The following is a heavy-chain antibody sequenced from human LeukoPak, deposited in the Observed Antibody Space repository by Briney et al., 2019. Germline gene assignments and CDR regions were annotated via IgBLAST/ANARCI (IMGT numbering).Heavy chain of an antibody. V-gene: IGHV3-11*01. CDR1: GFTFSDYY. CDR3: AKDIAPYSDPYRPRYYYYYGMDV. J-gene: IGHJ6*02. CDR2: ISSSGSTI. D-gene: IGHD5-18*01. Sequence: AGGSLRLSCAASGFTFSDYYMSWIRQAPGKGLEWVSYISSSGSTIYYADSVKCRFTISRDNAKNSLYLQMNSLRAEDTALYYCAKDIAPYSDPYRPRYYYYYGMDVWGQGTTVTVSS.